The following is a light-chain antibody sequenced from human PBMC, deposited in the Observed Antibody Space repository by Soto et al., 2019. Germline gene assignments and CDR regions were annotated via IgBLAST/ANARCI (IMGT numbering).Light chain of an antibody. CDR2: AAS. V-gene: IGKV1-39*01. J-gene: IGKJ2*01. CDR1: QSITGY. Sequence: DIQMTQSPSSLSASVGDRVMITCQASQSITGYLNWYQQKPGKAPKLLIYAASNLQSGVPSRFSGSGSGTDFTLTISSLQPEDFATYFCQQSQNIPYTFGQGTKLEIK. CDR3: QQSQNIPYT.